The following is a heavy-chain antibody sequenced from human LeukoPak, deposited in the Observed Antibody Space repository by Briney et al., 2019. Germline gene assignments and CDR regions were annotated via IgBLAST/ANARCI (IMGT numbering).Heavy chain of an antibody. Sequence: PSETLSLTCTVSGGSISSGDYYWSWIRQPPGKGLEWIGYIYYSGSTYYNPSLKSRVTLSVDTSKNQFSLRLNSVTAADTAVYYCVRSGYSFLVDYWGQGTLVTVSS. CDR3: VRSGYSFLVDY. CDR2: IYYSGST. J-gene: IGHJ4*02. V-gene: IGHV4-30-4*01. D-gene: IGHD5-18*01. CDR1: GGSISSGDYY.